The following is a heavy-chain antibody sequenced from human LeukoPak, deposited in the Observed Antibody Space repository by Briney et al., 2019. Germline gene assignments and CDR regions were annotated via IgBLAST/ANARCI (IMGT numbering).Heavy chain of an antibody. D-gene: IGHD6-19*01. V-gene: IGHV1-8*01. CDR2: MNPNSGNT. CDR1: GYTFTSYD. Sequence: ASVKVSCKASGYTFTSYDINWVRQATGQGLEWMGWMNPNSGNTGYAQKFQGRVTMTRNTSISTAYMELSSLRSEDTAVYHCARDETEAVAGPFDYWGQGTLVTVSS. CDR3: ARDETEAVAGPFDY. J-gene: IGHJ4*02.